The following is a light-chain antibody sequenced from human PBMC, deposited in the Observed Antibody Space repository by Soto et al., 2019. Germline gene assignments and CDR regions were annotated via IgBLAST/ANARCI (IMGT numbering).Light chain of an antibody. CDR3: SSYTSSSTDVV. J-gene: IGLJ2*01. Sequence: QSVLTQPASVSGSPGQSITISCTGTSSDVGGRNYVSWYQQHPGKAPKLIICEVSNRPSGVSNRFSGSKSGNTASLTISGLQAEDEADYYCSSYTSSSTDVVFGGGTQLTVL. CDR1: SSDVGGRNY. V-gene: IGLV2-14*01. CDR2: EVS.